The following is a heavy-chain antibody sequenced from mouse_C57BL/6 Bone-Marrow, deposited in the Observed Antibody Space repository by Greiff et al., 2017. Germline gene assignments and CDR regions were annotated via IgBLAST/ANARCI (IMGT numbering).Heavy chain of an antibody. J-gene: IGHJ4*01. CDR3: ALIYYYGSSYGNYAMDY. Sequence: VQLQQSVAELVRPGASVKLSCTASGFNIKNTYMHWVKQRPEQGLEWIGRIDPATGNTKYAPKFPGKATITADTSSNTAYLQLSSLTSEDTAIYYCALIYYYGSSYGNYAMDYWGQGTSVTVSS. V-gene: IGHV14-3*01. D-gene: IGHD1-1*01. CDR2: IDPATGNT. CDR1: GFNIKNTY.